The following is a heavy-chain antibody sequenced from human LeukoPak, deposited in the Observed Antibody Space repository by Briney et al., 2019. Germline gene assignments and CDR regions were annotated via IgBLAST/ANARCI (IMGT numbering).Heavy chain of an antibody. D-gene: IGHD3-10*01. CDR1: GYTFTSYA. Sequence: GASVKVSCKASGYTFTSYAMHWVRQAPRQRLEWMGWINAGNGNTKYSQKFQGRVTITRDTSASAAYMELSSLRSEDTAVYYCARDRKDYYGSGSYYYYYGMDVWGQGTTVTVSS. CDR3: ARDRKDYYGSGSYYYYYGMDV. J-gene: IGHJ6*02. CDR2: INAGNGNT. V-gene: IGHV1-3*01.